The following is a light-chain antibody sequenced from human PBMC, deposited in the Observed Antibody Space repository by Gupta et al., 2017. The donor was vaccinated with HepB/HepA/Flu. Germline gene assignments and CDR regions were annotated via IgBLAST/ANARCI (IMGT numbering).Light chain of an antibody. CDR2: TNN. J-gene: IGLJ3*02. Sequence: QSVLTQPPSESGTPGQRVTISCSCSSSNIGSNPVTWYQQLPGATPKLLIYTNNQRPSGVPDRISGSKSGTSASLASSGLQSEDEADYYGAAWDDSLNGWVFGGVTKLTVL. CDR3: AAWDDSLNGWV. V-gene: IGLV1-44*01. CDR1: SSNIGSNP.